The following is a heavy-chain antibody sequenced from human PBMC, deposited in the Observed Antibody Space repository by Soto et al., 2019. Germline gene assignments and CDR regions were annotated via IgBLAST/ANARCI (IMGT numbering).Heavy chain of an antibody. V-gene: IGHV1-18*01. D-gene: IGHD5-12*01. J-gene: IGHJ6*02. CDR1: GYIFVHYG. Sequence: QVQLVQSGDEVRKPGSSVKVSCKASGYIFVHYGIAWVRQAPGQGLEWMGWISPDSGNTHYARKVQGRLTMTTDTSTSTAYMVLGSLTSDDTAVYYCARVDNSVTPTPQDAWGQGTTVTVSS. CDR3: ARVDNSVTPTPQDA. CDR2: ISPDSGNT.